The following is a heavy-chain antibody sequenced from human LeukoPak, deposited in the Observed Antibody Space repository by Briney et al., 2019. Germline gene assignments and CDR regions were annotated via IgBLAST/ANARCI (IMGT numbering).Heavy chain of an antibody. Sequence: PGGSLRLSCAASGFTFSSYSMNWVRQAPGKGLEWVSYISSGTNSRYYADSVRGRFAISRDNAKHSLYLQMNSLRDEDTAVYYCARLGFGELLGPDYWGQGTLVTVSS. CDR1: GFTFSSYS. V-gene: IGHV3-48*02. CDR3: ARLGFGELLGPDY. D-gene: IGHD3-10*01. CDR2: ISSGTNSR. J-gene: IGHJ4*02.